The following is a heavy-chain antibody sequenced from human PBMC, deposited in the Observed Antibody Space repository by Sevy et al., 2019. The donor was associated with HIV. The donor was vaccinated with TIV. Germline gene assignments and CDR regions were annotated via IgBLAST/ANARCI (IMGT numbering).Heavy chain of an antibody. D-gene: IGHD2-15*01. CDR3: ARRPPVYCSGGSCYSPVHEYYFDY. Sequence: QSGESLKISCKGSGYSFTSYWIGWVRQMPGKGLEWMGIIYPGDSDTRYSPSFQGQVTISADKSISTAYLQWSSLKASDTAMYYCARRPPVYCSGGSCYSPVHEYYFDYWGQGTLVTVSS. CDR2: IYPGDSDT. V-gene: IGHV5-51*01. J-gene: IGHJ4*02. CDR1: GYSFTSYW.